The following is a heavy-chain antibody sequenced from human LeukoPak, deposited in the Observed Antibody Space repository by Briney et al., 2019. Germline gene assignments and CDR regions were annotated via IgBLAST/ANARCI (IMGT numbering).Heavy chain of an antibody. CDR3: ATVMYYDILTGYYRFDY. CDR1: GGTFSSYA. Sequence: GSSVEVSCKASGGTFSSYAISWVRQAPGQGLEWMGGIIPIFGTANYAQKFQGRVTITADKSTSTAYMELSSLRSEDTAVYYCATVMYYDILTGYYRFDYWGQGTLVTVSS. CDR2: IIPIFGTA. J-gene: IGHJ4*02. V-gene: IGHV1-69*06. D-gene: IGHD3-9*01.